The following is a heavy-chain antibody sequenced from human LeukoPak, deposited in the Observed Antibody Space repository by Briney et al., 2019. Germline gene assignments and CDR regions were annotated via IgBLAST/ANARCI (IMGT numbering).Heavy chain of an antibody. D-gene: IGHD4-23*01. V-gene: IGHV1-46*01. CDR3: ARDGGSWFDS. J-gene: IGHJ5*01. Sequence: ASVKVSFKASGYPFTNYYMHWVRPAPGQGLEWMGIINPSGGSTVYAQKFQGRVTMTRDTSTSTVYMELSSLRSEDTAVYYCARDGGSWFDSWGQGTLVTVSS. CDR1: GYPFTNYY. CDR2: INPSGGST.